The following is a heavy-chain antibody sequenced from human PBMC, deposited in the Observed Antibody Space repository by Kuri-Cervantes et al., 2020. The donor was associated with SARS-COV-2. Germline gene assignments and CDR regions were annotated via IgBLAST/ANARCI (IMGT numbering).Heavy chain of an antibody. CDR2: MNPNSGNT. CDR3: ARLDSYKGSSTSVNSWDFDY. Sequence: GESLKISCKASGYTFTSYDINWVRQATGQGLEWMGWMNPNSGNTGYAQKFQGRVTMTRDTSISTAYMELSRLRSDDTAVYYCARLDSYKGSSTSVNSWDFDYWGQGTLVTVSS. D-gene: IGHD2-2*01. V-gene: IGHV1-8*02. J-gene: IGHJ4*02. CDR1: GYTFTSYD.